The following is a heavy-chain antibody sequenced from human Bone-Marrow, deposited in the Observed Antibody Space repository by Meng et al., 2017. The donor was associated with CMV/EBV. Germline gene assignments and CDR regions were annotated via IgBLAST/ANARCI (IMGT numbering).Heavy chain of an antibody. D-gene: IGHD1-7*01. CDR1: GYTFTSYG. CDR3: AREPRLELRGWTADYYYGMDV. CDR2: ISAYNGNT. J-gene: IGHJ6*02. V-gene: IGHV1-18*01. Sequence: ASVKVSRKASGYTFTSYGISWVRQAPGQGLEWMGWISAYNGNTNYAQKLQGRVTMTTDTSTSTAYMELRSLRSDDTAVYYCAREPRLELRGWTADYYYGMDVWGQGNTVTVSS.